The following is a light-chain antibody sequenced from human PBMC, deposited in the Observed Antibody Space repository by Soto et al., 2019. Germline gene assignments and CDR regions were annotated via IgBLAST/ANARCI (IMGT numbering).Light chain of an antibody. CDR1: QAVPNN. Sequence: IHLTQSPSFLSSSVGDRVTITCRPSQAVPNNMAWYKQKPGKPPKLLIYEESTLHSGVPSRCRGRKSGTQFTLTIDSLQPEDFETYYCQQVKTYPRTFGGGAKVDIK. J-gene: IGKJ4*01. CDR3: QQVKTYPRT. V-gene: IGKV1-9*01. CDR2: EES.